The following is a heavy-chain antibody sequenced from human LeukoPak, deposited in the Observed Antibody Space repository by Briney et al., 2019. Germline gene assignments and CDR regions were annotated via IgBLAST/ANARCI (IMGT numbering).Heavy chain of an antibody. CDR2: IKKDGSEK. J-gene: IGHJ4*02. V-gene: IGHV3-7*03. CDR3: TTDTWYSAGH. CDR1: GFIFSGSW. Sequence: GGSLRLSCTGSGFIFSGSWMAWIRQAPGKGLEWVAIIKKDGSEKYYVDSMKGRFTISRDNAKNSLFLQMNSLRAEDTAIYYCTTDTWYSAGHWGQGTLVTVSS. D-gene: IGHD2-15*01.